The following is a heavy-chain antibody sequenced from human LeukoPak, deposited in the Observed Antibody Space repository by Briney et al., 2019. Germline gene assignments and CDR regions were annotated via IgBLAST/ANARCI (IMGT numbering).Heavy chain of an antibody. CDR1: GGSISSYY. CDR2: IYYSGST. V-gene: IGHV4-59*01. Sequence: SETLSLTCTVSGGSISSYYWSWIRQPPGKGLEWIGYIYYSGSTNYNPSLKSRVTISVDTSKNQFSLKLSSVTAADTAVYYCARLSSSWTLSYFDYWGQGTLVTVSS. J-gene: IGHJ4*02. CDR3: ARLSSSWTLSYFDY. D-gene: IGHD6-13*01.